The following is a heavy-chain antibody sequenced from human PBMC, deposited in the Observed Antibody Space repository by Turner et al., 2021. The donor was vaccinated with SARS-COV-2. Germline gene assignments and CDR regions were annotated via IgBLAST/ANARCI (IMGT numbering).Heavy chain of an antibody. J-gene: IGHJ4*02. V-gene: IGHV3-30-3*01. CDR3: AREDYYDSSGSLDY. CDR2: ISYDGSDK. D-gene: IGHD3-22*01. CDR1: GFTFSTYA. Sequence: VQLEESGGGLVQPGGSLRLSCAASGFTFSTYAMHWVRQAPGKGLEWVAVISYDGSDKYDADSVKGRFTISRDNSKNTLYLQMNSLRAEDTAVYYCAREDYYDSSGSLDYWGQGTLVTVSS.